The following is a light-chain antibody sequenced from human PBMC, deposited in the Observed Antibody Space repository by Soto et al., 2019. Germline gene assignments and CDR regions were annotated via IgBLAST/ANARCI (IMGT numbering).Light chain of an antibody. CDR2: DAS. Sequence: DIQMTQSPSSLSASVADRVTITCRASQDISNYLSWYQQKQAKVPKLLIYDASTLQSGVTSRFSGSGSGTDFTLTISSLQPEDVATYYCQKYNSAPLTFGGGTKVEIK. V-gene: IGKV1-27*01. CDR3: QKYNSAPLT. J-gene: IGKJ4*01. CDR1: QDISNY.